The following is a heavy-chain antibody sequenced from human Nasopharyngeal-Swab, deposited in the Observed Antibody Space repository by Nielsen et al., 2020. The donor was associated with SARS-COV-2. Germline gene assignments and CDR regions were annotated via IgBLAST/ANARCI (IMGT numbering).Heavy chain of an antibody. CDR3: ARHPYYYYSRGYYSPVTVDS. Sequence: SETLSLTCTVSGGSISSGYYYWSWIRQPPGKGLEWTGTIFYSGSTYYNPSLKSRVTIFLDTSKNQFSLKLSSVTAADTAVYYCARHPYYYYSRGYYSPVTVDSWGQGTLVTVSS. V-gene: IGHV4-39*01. J-gene: IGHJ4*02. CDR1: GGSISSGYYY. CDR2: IFYSGST. D-gene: IGHD3-22*01.